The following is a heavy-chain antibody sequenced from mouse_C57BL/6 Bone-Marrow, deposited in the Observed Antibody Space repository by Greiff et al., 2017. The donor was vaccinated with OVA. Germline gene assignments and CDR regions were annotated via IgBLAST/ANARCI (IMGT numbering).Heavy chain of an antibody. V-gene: IGHV5-16*01. CDR3: ARCQITTAYWCSDV. CDR2: INYDGSST. J-gene: IGHJ1*03. D-gene: IGHD1-2*01. CDR1: GFTFSDYY. Sequence: EVHLVESEGGLVQPGSSMKLSCTASGFTFSDYYMAWVRQVPEKGLEWVANINYDGSSTYYLDSLKSRFIISRDNTKNILYLQMSSLKTEDTATYYAARCQITTAYWCSDVWGRGNTVTVSS.